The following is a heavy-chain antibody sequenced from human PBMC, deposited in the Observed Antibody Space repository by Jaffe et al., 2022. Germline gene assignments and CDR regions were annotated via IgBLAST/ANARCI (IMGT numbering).Heavy chain of an antibody. Sequence: QMQLVQSGPEVKKPGTSVKVSCKASGFTFTSSAMQWVRQARGQRLEWIGWIVVGSGNTNYAQKFQERVTITRDMSTSTAYMELSSLRSEDTAVYYCAVGGLSGLRFENYFDYWGQGTLVTVSS. CDR3: AVGGLSGLRFENYFDY. J-gene: IGHJ4*02. V-gene: IGHV1-58*02. CDR2: IVVGSGNT. D-gene: IGHD5-12*01. CDR1: GFTFTSSA.